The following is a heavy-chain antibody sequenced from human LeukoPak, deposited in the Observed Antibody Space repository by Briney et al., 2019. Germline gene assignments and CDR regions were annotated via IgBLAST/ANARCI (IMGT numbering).Heavy chain of an antibody. CDR1: GFTFSSYA. V-gene: IGHV3-23*01. J-gene: IGHJ4*02. Sequence: GGSLRLSCAASGFTFSSYAMRWVRQAPGKGLEWVSALSGSGNNTYYADSVKGRFTISRDSSKNTLFLQMNRLRPEDAAVYYCAKAPVTTCRGAFCYPFDYWGLGTLVTVSS. CDR3: AKAPVTTCRGAFCYPFDY. CDR2: LSGSGNNT. D-gene: IGHD2-15*01.